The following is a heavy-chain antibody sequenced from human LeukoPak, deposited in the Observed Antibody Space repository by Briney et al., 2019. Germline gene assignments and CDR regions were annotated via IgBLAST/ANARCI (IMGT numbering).Heavy chain of an antibody. CDR1: GFTFSNAW. J-gene: IGHJ6*03. Sequence: PGGSLRLSCAASGFTFSNAWMSWVRQAPGKGLEWVSAISGSGGSTYYADSVKGRFTISRDNSKNTLYLQMNSLRAEDTAVYYCANREIQLWGEGYYYYMDVWGKGTTVTVSS. CDR3: ANREIQLWGEGYYYYMDV. D-gene: IGHD5-18*01. V-gene: IGHV3-23*01. CDR2: ISGSGGST.